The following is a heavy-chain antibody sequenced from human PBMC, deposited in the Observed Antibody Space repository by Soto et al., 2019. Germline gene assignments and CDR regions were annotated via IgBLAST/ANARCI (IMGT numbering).Heavy chain of an antibody. D-gene: IGHD3-22*01. CDR1: EITFNTYN. V-gene: IGHV3-48*01. CDR3: ARDDYDSSGYG. CDR2: INSGGDSI. Sequence: ESGGGFVQPGGCLRLSCTASEITFNTYNMNWVRQAPGKGLEWLSYINSGGDSIYYADSVKGRFTISRDNAKNSMYLQMSSLRVEDTAVYYCARDDYDSSGYGWGQGTLVTVSS. J-gene: IGHJ4*02.